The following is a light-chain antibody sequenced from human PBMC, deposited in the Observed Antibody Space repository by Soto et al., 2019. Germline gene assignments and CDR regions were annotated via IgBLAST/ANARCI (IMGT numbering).Light chain of an antibody. CDR1: SSDVGGYNF. CDR2: DVT. Sequence: QSALTQPASVSGSPGQSITISCTRTSSDVGGYNFVSWYQQHPGKAPKLMIYDVTNRPSGISNRFSGSKSGNTATLTISGLQAEDEADYYCKSYTTSSTLVFGGGTKLTVL. J-gene: IGLJ2*01. CDR3: KSYTTSSTLV. V-gene: IGLV2-14*01.